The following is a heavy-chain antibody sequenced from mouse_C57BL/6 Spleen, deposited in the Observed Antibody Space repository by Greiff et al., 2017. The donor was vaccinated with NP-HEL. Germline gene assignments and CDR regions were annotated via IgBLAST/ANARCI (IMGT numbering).Heavy chain of an antibody. D-gene: IGHD2-10*02. CDR2: IYPGSGST. V-gene: IGHV1-55*01. Sequence: QVQLQHPGAELVKPGASVKMSCKASGYTFTSYWITWVKQRPGQGLEWIGDIYPGSGSTNYNEKFKSKATLTVDTSSSTAYMQLSSLTSEDSAVYYCARLGYGNYGAMDYWGQGTSVTVSS. J-gene: IGHJ4*01. CDR3: ARLGYGNYGAMDY. CDR1: GYTFTSYW.